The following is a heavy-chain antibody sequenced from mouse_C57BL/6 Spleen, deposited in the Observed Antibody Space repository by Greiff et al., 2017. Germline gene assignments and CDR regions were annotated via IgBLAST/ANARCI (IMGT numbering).Heavy chain of an antibody. Sequence: QVQLKQSGAELVRPGASVKLSCKASGYTFTDYYINWVKQRPGQGLEWIARIYPGSGNTYYNEKFKGKATLTAEKSSSTAYMQLSSLTSEDSAVYFCARDYYGSFAYWGQGTLVTVSA. CDR3: ARDYYGSFAY. J-gene: IGHJ3*01. CDR2: IYPGSGNT. V-gene: IGHV1-76*01. D-gene: IGHD1-1*01. CDR1: GYTFTDYY.